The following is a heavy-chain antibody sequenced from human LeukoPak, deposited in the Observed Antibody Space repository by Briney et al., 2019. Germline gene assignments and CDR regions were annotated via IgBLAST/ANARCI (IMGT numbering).Heavy chain of an antibody. Sequence: GGSLRLSCAASGFTFSSYSMNWVRQAPGKGLEWVSSISSSSSYIYYADSVKGRFTISRDNAKNSLYLQMNSLRAEDTAVYYCAKANGRAFFTMIVVVTAFDYWGQGTLVTVSS. D-gene: IGHD3-22*01. J-gene: IGHJ4*02. CDR2: ISSSSSYI. V-gene: IGHV3-21*04. CDR3: AKANGRAFFTMIVVVTAFDY. CDR1: GFTFSSYS.